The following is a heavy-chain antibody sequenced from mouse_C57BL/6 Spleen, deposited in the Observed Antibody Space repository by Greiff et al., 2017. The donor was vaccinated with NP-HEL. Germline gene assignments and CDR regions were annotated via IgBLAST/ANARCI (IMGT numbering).Heavy chain of an antibody. D-gene: IGHD1-1*01. J-gene: IGHJ2*01. CDR2: IDPEDGET. CDR3: ASYYYGSTYFDY. CDR1: GFNITDYY. V-gene: IGHV14-2*01. Sequence: EVKLVESGAELVKPGASVKLSCTASGFNITDYYMHWVKQRTEQGLEWIGRIDPEDGETKYDPKFKGKATLTVDKSSNTAYLQLSSLTSEDTAVYYCASYYYGSTYFDYWGQGTTLTVAS.